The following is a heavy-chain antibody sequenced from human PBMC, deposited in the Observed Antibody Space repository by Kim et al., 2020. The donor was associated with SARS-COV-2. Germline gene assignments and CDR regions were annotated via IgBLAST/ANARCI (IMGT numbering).Heavy chain of an antibody. CDR1: GYTFTSYY. Sequence: ASVKVSCKASGYTFTSYYMHWVRQAPGQGLEWMGIINPSGGSTSYAQKFQGRVTMTRDTSTSTVYMELSSLRSEDTAVYYCARGSSGSYPPYNWFDPWGQGTLVTVSS. J-gene: IGHJ5*02. CDR3: ARGSSGSYPPYNWFDP. V-gene: IGHV1-46*01. CDR2: INPSGGST. D-gene: IGHD1-26*01.